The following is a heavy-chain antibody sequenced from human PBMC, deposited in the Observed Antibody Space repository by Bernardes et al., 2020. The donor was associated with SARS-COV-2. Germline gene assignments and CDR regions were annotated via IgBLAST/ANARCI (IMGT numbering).Heavy chain of an antibody. CDR3: ARGSGSYYDAFDI. Sequence: YSGSTNYNHSLKSRVTISEDASKKQLCMKLSSVTDADTAVYHCARGSGSYYDAFDIWGQGTTV. CDR2: YSGST. D-gene: IGHD1-26*01. V-gene: IGHV4-59*09. J-gene: IGHJ3*02.